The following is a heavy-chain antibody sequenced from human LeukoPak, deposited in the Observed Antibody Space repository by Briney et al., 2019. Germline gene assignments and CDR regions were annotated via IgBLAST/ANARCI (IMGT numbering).Heavy chain of an antibody. CDR3: ARDQEDSYGSFLFDY. CDR2: IDHSGNI. J-gene: IGHJ4*02. V-gene: IGHV4-38-2*02. Sequence: KASETLSLTCTLSGDSFRSGFYWAWIRPPPGKGLEWIGSIDHSGNIYYNASLKSRVTMSVDTSMNQFSLRLSSVTAADTAVFYCARDQEDSYGSFLFDYWGQGTLVTVSS. CDR1: GDSFRSGFY. D-gene: IGHD5-18*01.